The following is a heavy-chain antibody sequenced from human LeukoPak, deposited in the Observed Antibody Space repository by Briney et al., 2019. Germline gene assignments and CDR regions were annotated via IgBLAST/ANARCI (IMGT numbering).Heavy chain of an antibody. V-gene: IGHV3-48*01. CDR1: GFTFSSYS. Sequence: GGSLRLSCAASGFTFSSYSMNWVRQAPGKGLEWLSYISYNGQRIFYADSVKGRFTISRDNSKNTLYLQMNSLRAEDTAVYYCANIRGVITEVDYWGQGTLVTVSS. CDR2: ISYNGQRI. J-gene: IGHJ4*02. D-gene: IGHD3-10*01. CDR3: ANIRGVITEVDY.